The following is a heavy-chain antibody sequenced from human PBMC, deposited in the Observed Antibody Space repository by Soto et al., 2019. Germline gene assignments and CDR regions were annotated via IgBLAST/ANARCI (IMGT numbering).Heavy chain of an antibody. Sequence: QVQLQESGPGLVKPSQTLSLTCTVSGGSIKSNYYYWNWIRQHPEKGLEGIGYICSSWSTYDNPSLKRRVSRSVDTSKSHFSLRMTSVNAADTAVYYWARAIRIVHLKGPTTAPFDIWGQGTLVSVSS. CDR3: ARAIRIVHLKGPTTAPFDI. CDR1: GGSIKSNYYY. J-gene: IGHJ3*02. D-gene: IGHD1-1*01. V-gene: IGHV4-31*03. CDR2: ICSSWST.